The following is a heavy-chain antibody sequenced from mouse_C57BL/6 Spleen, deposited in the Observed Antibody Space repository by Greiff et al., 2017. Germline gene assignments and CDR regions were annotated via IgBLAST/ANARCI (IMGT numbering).Heavy chain of an antibody. Sequence: VQLQQSGPVLVKPGASVKMSCKASGYTFTDYYMNWVKQSHGKSLEWIGVINPYNGGTSYNQKFKGKATLTVDKSSSTAYMELNSLTSEDSAVYYCARSLYSNYYFDYWGQGTTLTVSS. D-gene: IGHD2-5*01. J-gene: IGHJ2*01. CDR3: ARSLYSNYYFDY. V-gene: IGHV1-19*01. CDR2: INPYNGGT. CDR1: GYTFTDYY.